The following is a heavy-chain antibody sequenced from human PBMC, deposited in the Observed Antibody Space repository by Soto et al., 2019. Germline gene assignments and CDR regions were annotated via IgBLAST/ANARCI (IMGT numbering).Heavy chain of an antibody. CDR3: ATSTLVTAYYYFGMDV. V-gene: IGHV4-59*08. D-gene: IGHD2-21*02. CDR2: IHYSGTT. Sequence: QVLLQESRPGLVKPSETLSLTCAVSGGSISRYYWSWIRQPPGKGLEWIGYIHYSGTTSYSPSLGSRVTISLDTSNSQFSLKLNSVTAADTAIYYCATSTLVTAYYYFGMDVWGQGTTVSVSS. J-gene: IGHJ6*02. CDR1: GGSISRYY.